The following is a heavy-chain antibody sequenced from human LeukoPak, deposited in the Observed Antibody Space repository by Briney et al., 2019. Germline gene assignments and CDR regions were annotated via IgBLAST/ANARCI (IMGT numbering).Heavy chain of an antibody. D-gene: IGHD6-19*01. CDR3: ARGPEWLGMS. Sequence: PGRSLRLSCAASGFTFSSYAMHWVRQAPGKGLEWVSVIYSGGSTYYADSVKGRFTISRDNSKNTLYLQMNSLRAEDTAVYYCARGPEWLGMSWGQGTLVTVSS. CDR2: IYSGGST. CDR1: GFTFSSYA. V-gene: IGHV3-53*05. J-gene: IGHJ4*02.